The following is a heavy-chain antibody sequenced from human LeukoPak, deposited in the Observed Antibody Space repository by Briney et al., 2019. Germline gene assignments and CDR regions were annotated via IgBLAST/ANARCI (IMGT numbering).Heavy chain of an antibody. CDR1: GGSISSYY. D-gene: IGHD6-19*01. V-gene: IGHV4-4*07. J-gene: IGHJ5*02. Sequence: SETLSLTCTVSGGSISSYYWSWIRQPAGKGLEWIGRIYTSGSTNYNPSLKSRVTMSVDTSKNQFSLKLSSVTAADTAVYYCARGDVAGPRFGFDPWGQGTLVSVSS. CDR2: IYTSGST. CDR3: ARGDVAGPRFGFDP.